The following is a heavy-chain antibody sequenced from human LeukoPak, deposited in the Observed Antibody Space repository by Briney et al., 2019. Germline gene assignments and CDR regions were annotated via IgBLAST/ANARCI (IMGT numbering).Heavy chain of an antibody. CDR2: ITKTSTSM. CDR3: ARGYDSGYYPPHLDY. D-gene: IGHD3-22*01. Sequence: PGGSLRLSCVASGFIFSNFRVDWVRQAPGKGLEWISYITKTSTSMYYADSVKGRFTISRDNGKNSLFLQMNSLRDADTAVYYCARGYDSGYYPPHLDYWGQGTLVTVSS. V-gene: IGHV3-48*02. J-gene: IGHJ4*02. CDR1: GFIFSNFR.